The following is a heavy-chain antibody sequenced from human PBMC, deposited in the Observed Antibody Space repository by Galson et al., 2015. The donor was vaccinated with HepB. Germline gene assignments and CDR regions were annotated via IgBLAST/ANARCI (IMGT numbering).Heavy chain of an antibody. V-gene: IGHV5-51*01. Sequence: QSGAEVKKPGESLKISCKGSGYSFTSYWIGWVRQMPGKGLEWMGIIYPGDSDTRYSPSFQGQVTISADKSISTAYLQWSSLKASDTAMYYCARQGDPRGSSYGYWADYWGQGTLVTVSS. CDR2: IYPGDSDT. CDR3: ARQGDPRGSSYGYWADY. J-gene: IGHJ4*02. CDR1: GYSFTSYW. D-gene: IGHD5-18*01.